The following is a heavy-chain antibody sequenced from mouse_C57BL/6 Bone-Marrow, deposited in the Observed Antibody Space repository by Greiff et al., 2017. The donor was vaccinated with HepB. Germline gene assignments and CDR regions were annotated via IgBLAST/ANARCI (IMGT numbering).Heavy chain of an antibody. CDR3: TRADSRGFAY. D-gene: IGHD1-1*01. V-gene: IGHV5-9-1*02. J-gene: IGHJ3*01. CDR2: ISSGGDYI. CDR1: GFTFSSYA. Sequence: EVQLQESGAGLVKPGGSLKLSCAASGFTFSSYAMSWVRQTPEKRLEWVAYISSGGDYIYYADTVKGRFTISRDNARNTLYLQMSSLKSEDTAMYYCTRADSRGFAYWGQGTLVTVSA.